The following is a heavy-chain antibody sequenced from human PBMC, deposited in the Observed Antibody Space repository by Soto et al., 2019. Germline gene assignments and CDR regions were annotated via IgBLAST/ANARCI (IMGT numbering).Heavy chain of an antibody. J-gene: IGHJ4*02. CDR1: GGSFGSYY. D-gene: IGHD3-3*01. V-gene: IGHV4-59*08. Sequence: QVQLQESAPGLVKPSETLSLTCSVSGGSFGSYYWSWIRQPPGKGLECIGYIFYSGSTSYNPSPESRVTISVDTSKNQFSLKLSSVTAADTAVYYCARGGWRQIDYWGQGTLVTVSS. CDR2: IFYSGST. CDR3: ARGGWRQIDY.